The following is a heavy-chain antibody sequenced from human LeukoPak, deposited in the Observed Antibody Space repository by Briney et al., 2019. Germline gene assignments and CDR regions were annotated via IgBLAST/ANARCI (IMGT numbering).Heavy chain of an antibody. J-gene: IGHJ5*02. V-gene: IGHV4-34*01. CDR2: INHSGST. D-gene: IGHD2-2*02. CDR3: ARGRRCSSTSCYTGRGGLFDP. Sequence: SETLALTCAVYGGSFSGYYWSWIRQPPGKGLEWIGEINHSGSTNYNPSLKSRVTISLDTSKNQFSLKLSSVTAADTAVYYCARGRRCSSTSCYTGRGGLFDPWGQGTLVTVSS. CDR1: GGSFSGYY.